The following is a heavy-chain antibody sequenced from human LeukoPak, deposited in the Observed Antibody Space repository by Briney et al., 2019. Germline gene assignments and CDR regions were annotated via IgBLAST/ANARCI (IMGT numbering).Heavy chain of an antibody. D-gene: IGHD2-21*02. CDR2: FYHSGST. CDR3: AGAYCGGDCYSGRTFDI. V-gene: IGHV4-38-2*02. CDR1: GYSISSGYY. J-gene: IGHJ3*02. Sequence: SETLSLTCTVSGYSISSGYYWGWIRQPPGKGLEWIGSFYHSGSTYYNPSLKSRVTISLDKSKNQFSLRLSSVTAADTAVYYCAGAYCGGDCYSGRTFDIWGQGTMVTVSS.